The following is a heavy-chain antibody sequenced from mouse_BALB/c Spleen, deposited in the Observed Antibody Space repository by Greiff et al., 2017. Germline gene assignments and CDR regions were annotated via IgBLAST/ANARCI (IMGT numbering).Heavy chain of an antibody. Sequence: DVKLQESGAELVKPGASVKLSCTASGFNIKDTYMHWVKQRPEQGLEWIGRIDPANGNTKYDPKFQGKATITADTSSNTAYLQLSSLTSEDTAVYYCARNYGFDYWGQGTTLTVSS. CDR3: ARNYGFDY. CDR1: GFNIKDTY. V-gene: IGHV14-3*02. CDR2: IDPANGNT. D-gene: IGHD1-1*01. J-gene: IGHJ2*01.